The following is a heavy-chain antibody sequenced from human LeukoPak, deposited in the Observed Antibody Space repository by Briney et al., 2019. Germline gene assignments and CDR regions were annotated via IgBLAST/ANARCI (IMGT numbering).Heavy chain of an antibody. CDR3: TAWAIFGVVTDFDY. CDR1: GFTVSSNY. CDR2: IFGGGGT. J-gene: IGHJ4*02. Sequence: GGSLRLSCAAFGFTVSSNYMSWVRQAPGKGLEWVSVIFGGGGTYYGDPVRGRFTISRDNSKNTLYLQMNSLRAEDTAVYYCTAWAIFGVVTDFDYWGQGTLVTVSS. D-gene: IGHD3-3*01. V-gene: IGHV3-53*01.